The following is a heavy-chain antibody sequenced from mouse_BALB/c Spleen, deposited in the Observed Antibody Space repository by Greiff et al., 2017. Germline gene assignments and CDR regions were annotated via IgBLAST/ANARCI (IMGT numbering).Heavy chain of an antibody. Sequence: EVKLVESGGGLVQPGGSLRLSCATSGFTFTDYYMSWVRQPPGKALEWLGFIRNKANGYTTEYSASVKGRFTISRDNSQSILYLQMNTLRAEDSATYYCARDKYGNYDAMDYWGQGTSVTVSS. CDR3: ARDKYGNYDAMDY. CDR1: GFTFTDYY. J-gene: IGHJ4*01. V-gene: IGHV7-3*02. D-gene: IGHD2-1*01. CDR2: IRNKANGYTT.